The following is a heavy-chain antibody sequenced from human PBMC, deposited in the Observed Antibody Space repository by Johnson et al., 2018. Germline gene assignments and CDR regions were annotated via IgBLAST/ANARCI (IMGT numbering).Heavy chain of an antibody. V-gene: IGHV5-51*03. CDR1: GYSFTSYC. J-gene: IGHJ3*02. Sequence: VQLVQSGGGLVQPGESLKISCKGSGYSFTSYCIGWVRQMPGKGLEWMGIIYPGDSDTRYRPSLQGQVTISADKSLSTPSLQWSSLKASDTAMYSGGGGGGYEDHPASCGGDGSPAFDIWGQGTMVTVSS. CDR2: IYPGDSDT. D-gene: IGHD2-21*02. CDR3: GGGGGYEDHPASCGGDGSPAFDI.